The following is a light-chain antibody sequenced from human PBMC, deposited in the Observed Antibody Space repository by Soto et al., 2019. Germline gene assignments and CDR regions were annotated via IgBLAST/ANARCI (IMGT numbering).Light chain of an antibody. CDR3: QQYASSIT. V-gene: IGKV3-20*01. Sequence: EIVLTQSPDTLSLSPGDRATLSCRASQNVFSNYLAWFQQKPGQAPRLLIHGASSRATGIPERFSGSGSGTDFTLTISGLEPEDFAVYSCQQYASSITFGQGTRLEIK. CDR2: GAS. J-gene: IGKJ5*01. CDR1: QNVFSNY.